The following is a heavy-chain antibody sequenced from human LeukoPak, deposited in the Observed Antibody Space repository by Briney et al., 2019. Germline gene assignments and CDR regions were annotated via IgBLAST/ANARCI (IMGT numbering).Heavy chain of an antibody. CDR2: FYTSGST. D-gene: IGHD3-10*02. J-gene: IGHJ3*01. CDR1: VDPMRIYH. CDR3: ARAERTVNVFDS. Sequence: SDTLSLTCSVSVDPMRIYHGMCTRHSAGKALECIGRFYTSGSTDYSPSLMSRVTMSVDTSKNQFSLKLRSVTAADTAVYYCARAERTVNVFDSWGQGTIVTVSS. V-gene: IGHV4-4*07.